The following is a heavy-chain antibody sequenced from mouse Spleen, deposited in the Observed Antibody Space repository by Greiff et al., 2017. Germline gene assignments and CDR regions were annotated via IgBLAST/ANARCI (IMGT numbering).Heavy chain of an antibody. J-gene: IGHJ2*01. CDR2: ISYDGSN. CDR1: GYSITSGYY. CDR3: ARDRLGRKWLDY. D-gene: IGHD4-1*01. V-gene: IGHV3-6*01. Sequence: EVQLVESGPGLVKPSQSLSLTCSVTGYSITSGYYWNWIRQFPGNKLEWMGYISYDGSNNYNPSLKNRISITRDTSKNQFFLKLNSVTTEDTATYYCARDRLGRKWLDYWGQGTTLTVSS.